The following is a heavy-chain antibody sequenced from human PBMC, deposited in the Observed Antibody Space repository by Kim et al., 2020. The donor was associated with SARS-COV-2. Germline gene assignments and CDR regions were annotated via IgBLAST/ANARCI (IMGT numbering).Heavy chain of an antibody. CDR3: AKDVALWFGEPSYYGMDV. V-gene: IGHV3-23*01. CDR2: ISGSGGST. CDR1: GFTFSSYA. D-gene: IGHD3-10*01. J-gene: IGHJ6*02. Sequence: GGSLRLSCAASGFTFSSYAMSWVRQAPGKGLEWVSAISGSGGSTYYADSVKGRFTISRDNSKNTLYLQMNSLRAEDTAVYYCAKDVALWFGEPSYYGMDVWGQGTTVTVSS.